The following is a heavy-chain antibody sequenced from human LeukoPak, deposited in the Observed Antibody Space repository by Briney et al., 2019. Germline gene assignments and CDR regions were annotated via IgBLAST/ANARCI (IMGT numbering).Heavy chain of an antibody. CDR3: ARAHSGYSYGTYYYYGMDV. J-gene: IGHJ6*02. D-gene: IGHD5-18*01. Sequence: PGGSLRLSCAASGFTVSSNYMSWVRQAPGKGLEWVSVIYSGGSTYYADSVKGRFTISRDNPKNTLYLQMNSLRAEDTAVYYCARAHSGYSYGTYYYYGMDVWGQGTTVTVSS. CDR1: GFTVSSNY. V-gene: IGHV3-66*02. CDR2: IYSGGST.